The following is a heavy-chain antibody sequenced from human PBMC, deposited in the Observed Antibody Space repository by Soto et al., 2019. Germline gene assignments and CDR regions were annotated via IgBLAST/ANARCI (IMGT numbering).Heavy chain of an antibody. Sequence: SETLSLTCTVSGGSISNAAYSWSWIRQPPGKGLEWIGYIYPSGMPFYNPSLRSRVTISIDRSNDQFSLNLKSVTAADTAVYYCARERGGYGLFDSWGQGTLVTV. D-gene: IGHD5-18*01. CDR2: IYPSGMP. J-gene: IGHJ4*02. CDR1: GGSISNAAYS. CDR3: ARERGGYGLFDS. V-gene: IGHV4-30-2*01.